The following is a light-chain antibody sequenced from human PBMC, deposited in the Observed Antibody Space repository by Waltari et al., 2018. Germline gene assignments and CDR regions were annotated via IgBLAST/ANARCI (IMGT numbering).Light chain of an antibody. CDR2: DVS. J-gene: IGLJ3*02. Sequence: QSAVTQPASVSGSPGQSITISCAGTSSDVGGYNSVSWYQQHPGEAPKLIIYDVSDRPSGVSNRFSGSKSGNTASLTISGLQAEDEADYYCTSYYTGSNTLEGVFGGGTKLTVL. CDR1: SSDVGGYNS. V-gene: IGLV2-14*03. CDR3: TSYYTGSNTLEGV.